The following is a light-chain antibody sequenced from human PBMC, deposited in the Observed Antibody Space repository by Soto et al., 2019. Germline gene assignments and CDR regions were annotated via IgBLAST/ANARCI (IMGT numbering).Light chain of an antibody. CDR3: SSYTSSSTLYV. Sequence: QSALTKPASVSGSPGQSITISCTGTSSDVGGHNYVSWYQQHPGKAPKLMIYDVSNRPSGVSNRFSGSKSGNTASLTISGLQSEDEADYYCSSYTSSSTLYVFGTGTKVTVL. CDR2: DVS. J-gene: IGLJ1*01. V-gene: IGLV2-14*01. CDR1: SSDVGGHNY.